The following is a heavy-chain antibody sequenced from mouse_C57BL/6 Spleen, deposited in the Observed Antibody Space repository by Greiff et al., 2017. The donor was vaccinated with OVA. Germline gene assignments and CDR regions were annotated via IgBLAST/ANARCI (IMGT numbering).Heavy chain of an antibody. CDR2: IYPGNSDP. D-gene: IGHD1-1*01. V-gene: IGHV1-5*01. Sequence: VQLQQSGTVLARPGASVKMSCKTSGYTFTSYWMHWVKQRPGQGLEWIGAIYPGNSDPSYNQKFKGKAKLTAVTSASTAYMELSSLTNEDSAVYYCTRSDPYYGSSYAGFAYWGQGTLVTVS. CDR3: TRSDPYYGSSYAGFAY. J-gene: IGHJ3*01. CDR1: GYTFTSYW.